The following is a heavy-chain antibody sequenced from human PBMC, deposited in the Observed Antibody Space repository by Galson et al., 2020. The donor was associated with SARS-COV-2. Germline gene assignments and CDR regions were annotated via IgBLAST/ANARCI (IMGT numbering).Heavy chain of an antibody. CDR3: ARLSNFGSGFPYFFDY. V-gene: IGHV3-21*01. J-gene: IGHJ4*02. D-gene: IGHD3-10*01. Sequence: GESLKISCAASGFTFNTYSMNWVRQAPGKGLEWVSSVSSSSTYIYYADSVKGRFTVSRDNARNSLFLQMNSLRAEDTAVYYCARLSNFGSGFPYFFDYWGQGTLVTVSS. CDR1: GFTFNTYS. CDR2: VSSSSTYI.